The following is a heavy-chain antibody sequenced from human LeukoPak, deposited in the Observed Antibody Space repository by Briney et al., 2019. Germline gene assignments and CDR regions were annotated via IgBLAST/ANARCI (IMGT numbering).Heavy chain of an antibody. J-gene: IGHJ4*02. Sequence: GGSLRLSCAASGFTFSSYAMSWVRQAPGKGLEWVSAISGSGGSTYYADSVKGRFTISRDNSKKTLYLQMNSLRAEDTAVYYCAKAVVVVPAATPFDYWGQGTLVTVSS. CDR3: AKAVVVVPAATPFDY. V-gene: IGHV3-23*01. CDR2: ISGSGGST. D-gene: IGHD2-2*01. CDR1: GFTFSSYA.